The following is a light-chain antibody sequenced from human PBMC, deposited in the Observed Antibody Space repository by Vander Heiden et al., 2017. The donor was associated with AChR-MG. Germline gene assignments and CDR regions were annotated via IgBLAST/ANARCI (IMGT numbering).Light chain of an antibody. J-gene: IGKJ4*01. Sequence: EIVLTQSPDTLSLSPGERATLSCRASQSVSSSFLSWYQQKPGQPPRLLIYGTSSRATATPDRFSGSGSGTDFTLTISRLEPEDFAVYYCHQYGGSHLTFGGGTKVDVK. CDR2: GTS. CDR1: QSVSSSF. V-gene: IGKV3-20*01. CDR3: HQYGGSHLT.